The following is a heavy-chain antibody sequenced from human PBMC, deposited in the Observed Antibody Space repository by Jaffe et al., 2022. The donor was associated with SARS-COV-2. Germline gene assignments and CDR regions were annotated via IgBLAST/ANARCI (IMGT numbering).Heavy chain of an antibody. CDR2: ISYDGSNK. CDR3: AKDAKLRNLAGGTIGPPYYYYGMDV. V-gene: IGHV3-30*18. D-gene: IGHD1-26*01. CDR1: GFTFSSYG. J-gene: IGHJ6*02. Sequence: QVQLVESGGGVVQPGRSLRLSCAASGFTFSSYGMHWVRQAPGKGLEWVAVISYDGSNKYYADSVKGRFTISRDNSKNTLYLQMNSLRAEDTAVYYCAKDAKLRNLAGGTIGPPYYYYGMDVWGQGTTVTVSS.